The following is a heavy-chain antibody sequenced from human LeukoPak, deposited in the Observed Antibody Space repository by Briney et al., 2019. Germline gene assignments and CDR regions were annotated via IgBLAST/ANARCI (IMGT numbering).Heavy chain of an antibody. D-gene: IGHD6-13*01. CDR3: ASRADLSVTGAGTGY. V-gene: IGHV3-21*01. CDR1: GLTFRGDS. Sequence: GGSLRLSCAGSGLTFRGDSMNWVRQAPGKGLEWVSSISSSSTYIYYADSVKGRFTISRDNAKNSLYLQMNILRAEDTALYYCASRADLSVTGAGTGYWGQGTLVTVSS. CDR2: ISSSSTYI. J-gene: IGHJ4*02.